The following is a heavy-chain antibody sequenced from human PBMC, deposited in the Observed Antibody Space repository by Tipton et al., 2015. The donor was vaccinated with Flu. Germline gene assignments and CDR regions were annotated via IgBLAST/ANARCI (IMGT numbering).Heavy chain of an antibody. CDR2: IYHSGNT. Sequence: TLSLTCTVSGYSISSGWYWGWVRQPPGKGLEWIGNIYHSGNTFSNPSLKSRVTMSVDTSKNQFSLKLNSLTAADTAVYYCARDIVSSGSGYDYQFDYWGQGTLVTVSS. D-gene: IGHD5-12*01. CDR3: ARDIVSSGSGYDYQFDY. V-gene: IGHV4-38-2*02. J-gene: IGHJ4*02. CDR1: GYSISSGWY.